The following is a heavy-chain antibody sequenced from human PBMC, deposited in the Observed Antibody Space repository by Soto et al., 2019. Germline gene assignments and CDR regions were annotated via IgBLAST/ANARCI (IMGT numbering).Heavy chain of an antibody. CDR2: SYYWWNT. Sequence: SETMSLTCTVSGDSIENYYWNWIRQSPRKGVEWIGCSYYWWNTIHKHSPRRRVTIPVHTSKNQISLKLKSVTAADTGVFYCARDKDKGLRGWGFDPWGQGVLVTVSS. CDR1: GDSIENYY. V-gene: IGHV4-59*01. D-gene: IGHD7-27*01. CDR3: ARDKDKGLRGWGFDP. J-gene: IGHJ5*02.